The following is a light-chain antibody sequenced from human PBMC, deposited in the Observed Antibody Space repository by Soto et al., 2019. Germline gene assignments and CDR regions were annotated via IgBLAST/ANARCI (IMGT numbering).Light chain of an antibody. Sequence: ETVLTQSPGTLSLSPGERATLSCRASQTIRSNYLAWYRQTPGQAPGLLIYGAPNRATGIADRFSGSGSGTDFTLIISRLEPEDFALYYCQQYGSSPWTFGQGTKVEIK. CDR2: GAP. V-gene: IGKV3-20*01. J-gene: IGKJ1*01. CDR1: QTIRSNY. CDR3: QQYGSSPWT.